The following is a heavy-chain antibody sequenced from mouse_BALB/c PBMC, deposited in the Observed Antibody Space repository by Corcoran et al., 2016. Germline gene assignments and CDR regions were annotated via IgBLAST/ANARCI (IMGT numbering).Heavy chain of an antibody. CDR1: GYTFTNYG. CDR2: INTYTGEP. Sequence: QIQLVQSGPELKKPGETVKISCKASGYTFTNYGMNWGKQAPGKGLKWMGWINTYTGEPTYADDFKGRFAFSLETSASTAYLQINNLKNEDTATYFCARLDYYAMDYWGQGTSVTVSS. CDR3: ARLDYYAMDY. V-gene: IGHV9-3-1*01. J-gene: IGHJ4*01.